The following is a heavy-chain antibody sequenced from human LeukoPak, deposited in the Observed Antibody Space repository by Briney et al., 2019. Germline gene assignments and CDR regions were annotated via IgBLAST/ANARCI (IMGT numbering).Heavy chain of an antibody. CDR2: IIPIFGTA. CDR3: ARAMVRGAPYYFDY. CDR1: GGTFSSYG. V-gene: IGHV1-69*13. Sequence: EASVKVSCKASGGTFSSYGISWVRQAPRQGLEWMGGIIPIFGTANYAQKFQGRVTITADESTSTAYMELSSLRSEDTAVYYCARAMVRGAPYYFDYWGQGTLVTVSS. D-gene: IGHD3-10*01. J-gene: IGHJ4*02.